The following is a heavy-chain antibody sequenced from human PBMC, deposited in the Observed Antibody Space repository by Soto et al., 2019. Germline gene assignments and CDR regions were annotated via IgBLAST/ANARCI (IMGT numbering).Heavy chain of an antibody. CDR1: GGSFSGYY. CDR2: INHSGST. J-gene: IGHJ4*02. CDR3: ARARGDYHSFDY. V-gene: IGHV4-34*01. D-gene: IGHD4-17*01. Sequence: SETLSLTCAVYGGSFSGYYWSWIRQPPGKGLEWIGEINHSGSTNYNPSLKSRVTISVDKSKNQFSLKLSSVTAADTAVYYCARARGDYHSFDYWGQGTLVTVSS.